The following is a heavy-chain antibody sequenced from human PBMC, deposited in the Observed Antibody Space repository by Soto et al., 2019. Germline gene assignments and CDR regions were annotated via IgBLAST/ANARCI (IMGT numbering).Heavy chain of an antibody. V-gene: IGHV4-59*08. J-gene: IGHJ4*02. CDR3: ARHGRSGSYDY. D-gene: IGHD1-26*01. Sequence: SETLSLTCTVSGGSISSYYWSWIRQPPGKGLEWIGYIYYSGSTNYNPSLKSRVTISVDTSKNQFSLKLSSVTAADTAVYYCARHGRSGSYDYWGQGTLVTGSS. CDR2: IYYSGST. CDR1: GGSISSYY.